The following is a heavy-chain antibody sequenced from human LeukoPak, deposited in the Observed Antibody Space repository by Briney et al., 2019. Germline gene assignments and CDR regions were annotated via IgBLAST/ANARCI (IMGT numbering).Heavy chain of an antibody. CDR3: ASSYYYDSSGYYLPLYYFDY. V-gene: IGHV1-69*13. CDR2: IIPIFGTA. J-gene: IGHJ4*02. CDR1: GYTFTSYG. D-gene: IGHD3-22*01. Sequence: ASVKVSCKASGYTFTSYGISWVRQAPGQGLEWMGGIIPIFGTANYAQKFQGRVTITADESTSTAYMELSSLRSEDTAVYYCASSYYYDSSGYYLPLYYFDYWGQGTLVTVSS.